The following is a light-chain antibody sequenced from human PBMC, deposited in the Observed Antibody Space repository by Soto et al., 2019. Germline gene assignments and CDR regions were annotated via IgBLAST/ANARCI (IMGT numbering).Light chain of an antibody. V-gene: IGLV2-14*01. CDR1: SSDIGGFKY. CDR3: NSYTSSSTQV. CDR2: DVS. J-gene: IGLJ1*01. Sequence: QSVLTQPASVSGSPGQSITISCTGTSSDIGGFKYVSWFQQHPGKAPKLMIYDVSNRPSGVSNRFSGSKSGNTASLTISGLQAEDEADYYCNSYTSSSTQVFGTGTKVTVL.